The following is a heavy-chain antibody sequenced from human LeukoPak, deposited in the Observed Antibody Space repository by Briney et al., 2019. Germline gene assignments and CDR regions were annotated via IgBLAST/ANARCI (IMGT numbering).Heavy chain of an antibody. Sequence: GGSLRLSCAASGFRFSSYAMHWVRQAPGKGLEWVAVISYDGSNKYYADSVKGRFTISRDNSKNTLYLQMNSLRAEDTAVYYCARGVNPLQDYYYMDVWGKGTTVTVSS. CDR2: ISYDGSNK. V-gene: IGHV3-30-3*01. CDR1: GFRFSSYA. CDR3: ARGVNPLQDYYYMDV. J-gene: IGHJ6*03. D-gene: IGHD4-11*01.